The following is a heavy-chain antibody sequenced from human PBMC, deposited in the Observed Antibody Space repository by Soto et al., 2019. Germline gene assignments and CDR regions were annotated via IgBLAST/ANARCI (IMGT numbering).Heavy chain of an antibody. V-gene: IGHV4-59*01. CDR1: GGSISSYY. Sequence: ETLCLTCTVSGGSISSYYWSWIRQPPGKGLEWIGYIYYSGSTNYNPSLKSRVTISVDTSKNQFSLKLSSVTAADTAVYYCARAPALLYRRTSYSFDYSGPATLVTRSS. J-gene: IGHJ4*02. CDR2: IYYSGST. D-gene: IGHD2-15*01. CDR3: ARAPALLYRRTSYSFDY.